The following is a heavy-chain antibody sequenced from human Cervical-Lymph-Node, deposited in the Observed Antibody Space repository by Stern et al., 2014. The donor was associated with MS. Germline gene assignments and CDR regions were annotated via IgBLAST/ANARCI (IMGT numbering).Heavy chain of an antibody. D-gene: IGHD3-3*01. Sequence: QVQLVESGGGVVQPGRSLRLSCAASGFTFSSYGMHWVRQAPGKGLEWVAVIWYDGSNKYYADSVKGRFTISRDNSKNTLYLQMNSLRAEDTAVYYCARVTDTIFGPEDAFDIWGQGTMVTVSS. CDR1: GFTFSSYG. CDR2: IWYDGSNK. V-gene: IGHV3-33*01. CDR3: ARVTDTIFGPEDAFDI. J-gene: IGHJ3*02.